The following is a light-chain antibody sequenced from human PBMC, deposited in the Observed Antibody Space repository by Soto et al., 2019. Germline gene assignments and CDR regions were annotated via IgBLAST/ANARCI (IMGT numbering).Light chain of an antibody. CDR3: NSYTNSSAVV. Sequence: QSVLTQTASVSGSPGQSLTISCAGTRDDIGAYDYVSWYQQHPGNAPKLLVYEVTNRPSGVSDRFSGSKSGNTASLTISGLQAEDEADYYCNSYTNSSAVVFGGGT. CDR2: EVT. CDR1: RDDIGAYDY. J-gene: IGLJ2*01. V-gene: IGLV2-14*01.